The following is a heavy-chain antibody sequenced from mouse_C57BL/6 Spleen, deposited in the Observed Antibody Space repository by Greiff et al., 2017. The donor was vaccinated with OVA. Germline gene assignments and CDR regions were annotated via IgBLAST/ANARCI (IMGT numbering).Heavy chain of an antibody. CDR2: ISYDGSN. CDR3: ARGYDLFDY. Sequence: EVKLQESGPGLVKPSQSLSLTCSVTGYSITSGYYWNWIRQFPGNKLEWMGYISYDGSNNYNPSLKNRISITRDTSKNQFFLKLNSVTTEDTATYYCARGYDLFDYWGQGTTLTVSS. D-gene: IGHD2-3*01. V-gene: IGHV3-6*01. CDR1: GYSITSGYY. J-gene: IGHJ2*01.